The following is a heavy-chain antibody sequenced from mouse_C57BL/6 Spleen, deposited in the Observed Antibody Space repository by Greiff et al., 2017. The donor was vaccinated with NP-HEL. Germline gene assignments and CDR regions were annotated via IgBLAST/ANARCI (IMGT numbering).Heavy chain of an antibody. CDR1: GFNIKDYY. CDR3: ARLWEPFAY. J-gene: IGHJ3*01. D-gene: IGHD4-1*01. CDR2: IDPEDGET. Sequence: VQLQQPGAELVKPGASVKLSCTASGFNIKDYYMHWVKQRTEQGLEWIGRIDPEDGETKYAPKFQGKATITADTSSNTAYLQLSSLTSEDTAVYYCARLWEPFAYWGQGTLVTVSA. V-gene: IGHV14-2*01.